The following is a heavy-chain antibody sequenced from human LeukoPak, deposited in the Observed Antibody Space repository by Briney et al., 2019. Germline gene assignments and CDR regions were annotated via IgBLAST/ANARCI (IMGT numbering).Heavy chain of an antibody. CDR2: IYYSGSS. V-gene: IGHV4-59*01. J-gene: IGHJ4*02. Sequence: PSETLSLTCTVSGGSIRSYNWSWIRQPPGKELVGIGNIYYSGSSNHNPSLKSRVTISGDTSRNQSALNLSSVTAADTAVYYCARVNGVARFDYWGRGTLVTVSS. CDR3: ARVNGVARFDY. CDR1: GGSIRSYN. D-gene: IGHD2-8*01.